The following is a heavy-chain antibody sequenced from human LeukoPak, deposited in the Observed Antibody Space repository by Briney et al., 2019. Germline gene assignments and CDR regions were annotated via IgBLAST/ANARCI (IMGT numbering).Heavy chain of an antibody. CDR3: ARLTCTGSSCSGGGAFDV. Sequence: SETLSLTCSVSGDSMSSGGYLWTWIRQNPGKGLEWIGYIFYNGGVYYSPSLQSRLTISVDTSQKQFPLKMSSVTAADTAVYFCARLTCTGSSCSGGGAFDVWGQGTVVTVSS. V-gene: IGHV4-31*03. J-gene: IGHJ3*01. CDR1: GDSMSSGGYL. D-gene: IGHD2-2*01. CDR2: IFYNGGV.